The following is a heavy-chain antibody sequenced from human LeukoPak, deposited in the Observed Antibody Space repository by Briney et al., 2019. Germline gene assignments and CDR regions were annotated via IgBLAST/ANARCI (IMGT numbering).Heavy chain of an antibody. CDR1: GFTFSSYA. J-gene: IGHJ4*02. Sequence: PGGSLRLSCAASGFTFSSYAMGWVRQAPGKGLEWVSSISGSGDTTYYADSVKGRFTISRDNSKNTLYLRMNSLRAEDTAVYYCAKDTSSPIFGVAYYFDPWGQGTLVTVSS. CDR2: ISGSGDTT. D-gene: IGHD3-3*01. V-gene: IGHV3-23*01. CDR3: AKDTSSPIFGVAYYFDP.